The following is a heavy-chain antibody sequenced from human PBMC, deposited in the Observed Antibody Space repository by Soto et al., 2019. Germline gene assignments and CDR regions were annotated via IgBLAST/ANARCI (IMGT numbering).Heavy chain of an antibody. CDR3: AILHSAAGDNGLTLDY. CDR2: IDPSDSYT. D-gene: IGHD6-13*01. Sequence: PGESLKISCKGSGYSFTSYWISWVRQMPGKGLEWMGRIDPSDSYTNYSPSFQGHVTISADKSISTAYLQWSSLKASDTAMYYCAILHSAAGDNGLTLDYSGQRTLVPGSA. CDR1: GYSFTSYW. J-gene: IGHJ4*02. V-gene: IGHV5-10-1*01.